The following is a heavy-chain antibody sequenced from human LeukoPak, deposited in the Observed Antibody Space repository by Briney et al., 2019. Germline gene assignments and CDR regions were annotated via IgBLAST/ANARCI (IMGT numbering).Heavy chain of an antibody. D-gene: IGHD4-23*01. CDR3: ARSAYGGTNGHYYFES. V-gene: IGHV3-74*03. CDR1: GLTLATYW. CDR2: INSDGSWT. Sequence: LPGGSLRLSCGASGLTLATYWMHWVRQVPGKGLEWVSRINSDGSWTTYADSVKGRFTVSRDNDKNMVYLQMNSRRPEGTAVYDCARSAYGGTNGHYYFESWGQGTLSSSPQ. J-gene: IGHJ4*02.